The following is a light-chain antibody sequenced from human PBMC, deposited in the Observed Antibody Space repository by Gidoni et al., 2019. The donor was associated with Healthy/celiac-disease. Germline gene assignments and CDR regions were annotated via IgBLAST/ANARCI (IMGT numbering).Light chain of an antibody. CDR3: QQLNSYPPHT. CDR1: QGISSY. Sequence: IQLTQSPSSLSASVGDRVTITCRASQGISSYLAWYQQKPGKDPKLLIYAASTLQSGVPSRFSGSGSGTDFTLTISSLQPEDFATYYCQQLNSYPPHTFSQGTKLEIK. J-gene: IGKJ2*01. V-gene: IGKV1-9*01. CDR2: AAS.